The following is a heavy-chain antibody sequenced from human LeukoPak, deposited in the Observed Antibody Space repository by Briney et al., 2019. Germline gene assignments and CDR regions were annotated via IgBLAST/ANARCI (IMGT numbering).Heavy chain of an antibody. V-gene: IGHV3-33*01. J-gene: IGHJ4*02. Sequence: QPGRSLRLSCAASGFTYSSYGMHWVRQAPGKGQEWVAVIWYDGSNKYYADSVKGRFTISRDNSKNTLYLQMNSLRAEDTAVYYCAREVVDTAMVTCGLDYWGQGTLVTVSS. CDR3: AREVVDTAMVTCGLDY. CDR2: IWYDGSNK. CDR1: GFTYSSYG. D-gene: IGHD5-18*01.